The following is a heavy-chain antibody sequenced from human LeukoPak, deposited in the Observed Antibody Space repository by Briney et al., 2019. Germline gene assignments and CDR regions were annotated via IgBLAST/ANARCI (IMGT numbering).Heavy chain of an antibody. CDR3: ARTSRHFYGSGSNLTPWPADMDV. D-gene: IGHD3-10*01. Sequence: SETLSLTCTVSGGSTNSYYCTWIRQPPGKGMDWVGYIYYSGSTHYNPSLNCRVTISMDTSKKHFSLKLSSVTAADTAIYYCARTSRHFYGSGSNLTPWPADMDVWGQGTKVTVSS. J-gene: IGHJ6*02. CDR1: GGSTNSYY. CDR2: IYYSGST. V-gene: IGHV4-59*01.